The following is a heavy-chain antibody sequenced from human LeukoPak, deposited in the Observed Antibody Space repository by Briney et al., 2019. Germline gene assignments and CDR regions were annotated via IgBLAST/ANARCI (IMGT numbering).Heavy chain of an antibody. Sequence: PGGSLRLSCAASGFTFSSYAMSWVRQSPGKGLEWVSGISDSGGSTHYADSVKGRFTISRDNSKNTLYLQMNSLRAEDTAVYYCAKEEISSSIPLITAFDIWGQGTMVTVSS. D-gene: IGHD6-13*01. CDR1: GFTFSSYA. CDR3: AKEEISSSIPLITAFDI. CDR2: ISDSGGST. V-gene: IGHV3-23*01. J-gene: IGHJ3*02.